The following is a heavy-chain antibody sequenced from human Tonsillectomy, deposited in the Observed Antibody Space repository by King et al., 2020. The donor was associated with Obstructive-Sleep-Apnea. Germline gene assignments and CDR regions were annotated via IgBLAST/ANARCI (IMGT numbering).Heavy chain of an antibody. J-gene: IGHJ4*02. V-gene: IGHV3-30-3*01. CDR1: GFTFSSYS. D-gene: IGHD3-22*01. CDR3: AYFDSSGYYSYFDY. Sequence: VQLVESGGGVVQPGRSLRLSCAASGFTFSSYSIHWVRQAPGKGLEWVALISYDGNKKYYADSVKGRFTISRDNSKGALFLQMNSLRAEDTAVYYCAYFDSSGYYSYFDYWGQGTLVTVSS. CDR2: ISYDGNKK.